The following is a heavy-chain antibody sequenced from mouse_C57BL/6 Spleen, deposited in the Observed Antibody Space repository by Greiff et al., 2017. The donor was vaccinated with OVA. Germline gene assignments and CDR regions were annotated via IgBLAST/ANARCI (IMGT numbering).Heavy chain of an antibody. CDR1: GYTFTSYW. V-gene: IGHV1-52*01. CDR2: IDPTDSET. J-gene: IGHJ4*01. CDR3: ARNGYYAMDY. Sequence: QVQLQQPVAELVRPGSSVKLSCKASGYTFTSYWMHWVKQRPIQGLEWIGNIDPTDSETHYNQKFKDKATLTVDKSSSTAYMQLSSLTSEDSAVYYCARNGYYAMDYWGQGTSVTVSS.